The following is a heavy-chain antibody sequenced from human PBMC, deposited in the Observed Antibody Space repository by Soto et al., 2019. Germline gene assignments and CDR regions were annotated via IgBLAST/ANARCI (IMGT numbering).Heavy chain of an antibody. D-gene: IGHD2-15*01. Sequence: LRLSCAASGFTVSRNYMRWVRQAPGKGLEWVSVIYSGGSTYYADSVKGRFTISTDNSKNTLYLQMNSLRAEDTAVYYCARALPSSYHYVQAFRAQGTTVTGSS. J-gene: IGHJ6*02. CDR3: ARALPSSYHYVQAF. V-gene: IGHV3-53*01. CDR1: GFTVSRNY. CDR2: IYSGGST.